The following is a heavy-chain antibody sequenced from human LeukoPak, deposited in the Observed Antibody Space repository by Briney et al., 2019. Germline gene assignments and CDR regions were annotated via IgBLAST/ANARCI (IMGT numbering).Heavy chain of an antibody. CDR3: ARALDGWYPFFDY. D-gene: IGHD6-19*01. J-gene: IGHJ4*02. Sequence: SETLSLTCTVSGGSISSYYWSWIRQPPGKGLEWIGYIYYSGSTNYNPSLKSRVTISEDTSKNQFSLKLSSVTAADTAVYYCARALDGWYPFFDYWGQGTLVTVSS. CDR1: GGSISSYY. V-gene: IGHV4-59*01. CDR2: IYYSGST.